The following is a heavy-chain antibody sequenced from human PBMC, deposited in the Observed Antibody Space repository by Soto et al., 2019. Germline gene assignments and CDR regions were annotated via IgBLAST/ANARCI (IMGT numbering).Heavy chain of an antibody. CDR2: INPKTGET. CDR1: GYSFSAYY. J-gene: IGHJ5*02. CDR3: ARGRANVAPNWLDP. Sequence: QVQLVQSGAEVKKPGASVKISCKASGYSFSAYYVHWVRQAPGQGLEWMGWINPKTGETKFAQRFKGWVTLTRDTSINTVSMVLTSADTAVYFCARGRANVAPNWLDPWGQGTLVIVAS. V-gene: IGHV1-2*04. D-gene: IGHD5-12*01.